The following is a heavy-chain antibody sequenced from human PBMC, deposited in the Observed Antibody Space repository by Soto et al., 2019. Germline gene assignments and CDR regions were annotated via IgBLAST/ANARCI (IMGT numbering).Heavy chain of an antibody. J-gene: IGHJ6*02. Sequence: GASVKVSCKASGGTFSSYAISWVRQAPGQGLEWMGGIIPIFGTANYAQKFQGRVTITADESTSTAYMELSSLRSEDTAVYYCARDQSLYDILTGYYRRNYYYGMDVWGQGPTVTVYS. V-gene: IGHV1-69*13. CDR1: GGTFSSYA. D-gene: IGHD3-9*01. CDR3: ARDQSLYDILTGYYRRNYYYGMDV. CDR2: IIPIFGTA.